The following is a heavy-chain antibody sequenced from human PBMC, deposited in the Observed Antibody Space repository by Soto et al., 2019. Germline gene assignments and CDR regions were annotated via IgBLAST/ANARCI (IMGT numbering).Heavy chain of an antibody. D-gene: IGHD6-19*01. V-gene: IGHV1-46*03. CDR2: INPSGGST. Sequence: VASVKVSCKASGYTFTSYYMHWVRQAPGQGLEWMGIINPSGGSTSYAQKFQGRVTMTRDTSTSTVYMELSSLRSEDTAVYYCARVLGIAVAGTEFDYCGQGTLVTGSS. J-gene: IGHJ4*02. CDR1: GYTFTSYY. CDR3: ARVLGIAVAGTEFDY.